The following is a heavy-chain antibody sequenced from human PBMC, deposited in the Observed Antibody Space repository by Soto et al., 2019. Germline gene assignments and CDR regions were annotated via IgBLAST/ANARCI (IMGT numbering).Heavy chain of an antibody. V-gene: IGHV3-23*01. CDR2: ISGSGGST. Sequence: GGSLRLSCAASGLTFSSYAMSWVRQAPGKGLEWVSAISGSGGSTYYADSVKGRFTISRDNSKNTLYLQMNSLRAEDTAVYYCAKAPYDNPGYDHKPNNYYYGMDVWGQGTTVTVSS. CDR3: AKAPYDNPGYDHKPNNYYYGMDV. D-gene: IGHD5-12*01. J-gene: IGHJ6*02. CDR1: GLTFSSYA.